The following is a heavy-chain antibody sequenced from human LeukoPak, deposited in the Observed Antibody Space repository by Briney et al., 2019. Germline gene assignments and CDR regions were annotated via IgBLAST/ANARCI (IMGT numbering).Heavy chain of an antibody. CDR2: IYYSGST. CDR3: ASGGDYVAALDI. Sequence: PSETLSLTCTVSGGSISSGSYYWSWIRQPPGKGLEWIGYIYYSGSTNYNPSLKSRVTISVGTSKNQFSLKLSSVTAADTAVYYCASGGDYVAALDIWGQGTMVTVSS. CDR1: GGSISSGSYY. J-gene: IGHJ3*02. D-gene: IGHD4-17*01. V-gene: IGHV4-61*01.